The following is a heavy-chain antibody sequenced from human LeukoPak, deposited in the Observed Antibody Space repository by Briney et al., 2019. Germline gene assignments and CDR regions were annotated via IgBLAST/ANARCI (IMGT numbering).Heavy chain of an antibody. D-gene: IGHD3-10*01. CDR1: GFTFSSYA. CDR3: GMVRGAYFDY. Sequence: KPGGSLRLSCAASGFTFSSYAMNWVRQAPGKGLEWVSSISSSSSYIYYADSVKGRFTISRDNAKNSLYLQMNSLRAEDTAVYYCGMVRGAYFDYWGQGTLVTVSS. CDR2: ISSSSSYI. J-gene: IGHJ4*02. V-gene: IGHV3-21*01.